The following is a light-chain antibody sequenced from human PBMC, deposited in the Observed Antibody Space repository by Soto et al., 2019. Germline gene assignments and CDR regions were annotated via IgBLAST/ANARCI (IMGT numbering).Light chain of an antibody. J-gene: IGKJ1*01. CDR2: GAS. Sequence: EVVMTQSPATLSVSPWERVTLSCRASQSISSNLAWYQQKPGQAPRLLISGASTRATGIPDRFSGSGSGTDFTLTISRLEPEDFAVYYCQQYGSSPRTFGQGTKVDI. V-gene: IGKV3-20*01. CDR3: QQYGSSPRT. CDR1: QSISSN.